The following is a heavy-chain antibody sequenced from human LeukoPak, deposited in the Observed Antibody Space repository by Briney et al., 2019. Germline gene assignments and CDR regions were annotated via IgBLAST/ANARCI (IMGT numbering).Heavy chain of an antibody. CDR2: VFHSGVT. V-gene: IGHV4-59*08. Sequence: PSETLSLTCSVSGPSITSSYWSWIRQPPGRGLEWIGYVFHSGVTTYNPSLKSRVTLSLDTSKNQFSLKLKSVAAADTAVYFGATRAHLFDPWGEGTVVTVS. CDR1: GPSITSSY. CDR3: ATRAHLFDP. J-gene: IGHJ5*02.